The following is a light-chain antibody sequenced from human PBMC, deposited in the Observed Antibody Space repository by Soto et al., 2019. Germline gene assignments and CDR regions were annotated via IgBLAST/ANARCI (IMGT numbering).Light chain of an antibody. V-gene: IGKV3-15*01. Sequence: EIVMTQSPGTLSVSPGERATLFCRASQSVRSSLAWYQQKPGQAPRLFIYDASTRATGIPARFSGSGSGTEFTLTISSLQSEDFAVYYCQQYNNWPPVTFGGGTKVEIK. CDR2: DAS. J-gene: IGKJ4*01. CDR3: QQYNNWPPVT. CDR1: QSVRSS.